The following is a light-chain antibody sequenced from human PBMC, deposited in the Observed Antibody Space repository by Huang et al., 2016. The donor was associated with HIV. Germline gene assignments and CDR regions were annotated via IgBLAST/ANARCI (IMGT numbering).Light chain of an antibody. J-gene: IGKJ2*01. CDR2: GAS. V-gene: IGKV1-33*01. Sequence: DIQVTQSPSSLSASVGDRVTITCQARQDITDYLNWYQQTPGKAPKLLISGASNLASGVPSRFSGTRSGTDFTLTITSLQPEDIATYYCQQYDTLPYTFGQGTKLEI. CDR3: QQYDTLPYT. CDR1: QDITDY.